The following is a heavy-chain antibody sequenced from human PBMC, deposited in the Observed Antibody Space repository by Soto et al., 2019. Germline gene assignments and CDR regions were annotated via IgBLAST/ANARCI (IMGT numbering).Heavy chain of an antibody. CDR1: GYSISSGYY. CDR2: IYHSGST. J-gene: IGHJ6*02. D-gene: IGHD3-9*01. CDR3: ARSISKGLVLTYYCYSYGMDV. V-gene: IGHV4-38-2*01. Sequence: SETLSLTCAVSGYSISSGYYWGWIRQPPGKGLEWIGSIYHSGSTYYNPSLKSRVTISVDTSKNQFSLKLSSVTAADTAVYYCARSISKGLVLTYYCYSYGMDVWGQGTTVTVSS.